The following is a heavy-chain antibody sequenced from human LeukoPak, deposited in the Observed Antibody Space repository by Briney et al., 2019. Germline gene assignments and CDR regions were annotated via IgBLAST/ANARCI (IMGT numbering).Heavy chain of an antibody. CDR2: ISGSGDST. D-gene: IGHD3-10*01. CDR3: AKRGVVIRVILVGFHKEAYYFDS. V-gene: IGHV3-23*01. CDR1: GFTFSDYA. J-gene: IGHJ4*02. Sequence: GGSLRLSCAASGFTFSDYAVSWVRQAPGKGLERVSTISGSGDSTYYADSVKGRFTISRDNSKNTLYLQMNSLRAEDTAVYFCAKRGVVIRVILVGFHKEAYYFDSWGQGALVTVSS.